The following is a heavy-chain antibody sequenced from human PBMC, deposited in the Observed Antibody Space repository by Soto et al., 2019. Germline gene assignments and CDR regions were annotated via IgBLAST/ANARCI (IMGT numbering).Heavy chain of an antibody. CDR1: GGSISSYY. V-gene: IGHV4-59*01. CDR2: ISHSGST. J-gene: IGHJ4*02. Sequence: SETLSLTCTVSGGSISSYYWSWIRQPPGKGLECIGYISHSGSTYYNPSLKSRVTISVDRSKNQFSLKVNSVTAADTAVYYCARESYYGSGATVVAYWGQGTLVTVSS. CDR3: ARESYYGSGATVVAY. D-gene: IGHD3-10*01.